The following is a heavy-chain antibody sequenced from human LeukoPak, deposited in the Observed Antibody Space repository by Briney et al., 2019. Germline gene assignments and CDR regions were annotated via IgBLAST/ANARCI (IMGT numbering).Heavy chain of an antibody. J-gene: IGHJ6*03. CDR1: GFTFSSYG. Sequence: PGGSLRLSCAASGFTFSSYGMHWVRQAPGKGLKWVAFIRYDGSNKYYADSVKGRFTISRDNSKNTLYLQMNSLRAEDTAVYYCAKDEVDFWSPYYYMDVWGKGTTVTVSS. CDR3: AKDEVDFWSPYYYMDV. V-gene: IGHV3-30*02. CDR2: IRYDGSNK. D-gene: IGHD3-3*01.